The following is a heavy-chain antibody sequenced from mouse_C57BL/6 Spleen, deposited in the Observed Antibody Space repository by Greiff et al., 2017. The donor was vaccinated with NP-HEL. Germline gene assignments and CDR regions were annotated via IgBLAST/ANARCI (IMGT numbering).Heavy chain of an antibody. CDR2: INPSTGGT. Sequence: VQLQQSGPELVKPGASVKISCKASGYSFTGYYMNWVKQSPEKSLEWIGEINPSTGGTTYNQKFKAKATLTVDKSSSTAYMQLKSLTSEDSAVYYCARWGYGSSFDYWGQGTTLTVSS. CDR3: ARWGYGSSFDY. J-gene: IGHJ2*01. CDR1: GYSFTGYY. V-gene: IGHV1-42*01. D-gene: IGHD1-1*01.